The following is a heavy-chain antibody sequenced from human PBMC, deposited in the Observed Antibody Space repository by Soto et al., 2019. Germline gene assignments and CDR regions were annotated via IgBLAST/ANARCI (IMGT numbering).Heavy chain of an antibody. CDR3: ARDGIGGTTFRGYLGY. Sequence: GGSLRLSCAASGFTVSSNYMSWVRQAPGKGQEWVAVIYSGSSTYYADFVMGRFTISRDNSKNTLYLEMNSLRAEDTPVYYCARDGIGGTTFRGYLGYWGQGNLVTVSS. CDR1: GFTVSSNY. V-gene: IGHV3-53*01. D-gene: IGHD2-15*01. J-gene: IGHJ4*02. CDR2: IYSGSST.